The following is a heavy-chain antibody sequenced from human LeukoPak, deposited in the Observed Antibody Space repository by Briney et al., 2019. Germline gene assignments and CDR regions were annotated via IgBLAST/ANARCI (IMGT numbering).Heavy chain of an antibody. Sequence: PGGSLRLSCAASGFTFDDHAMHWVRQAPGKGLEWVSLISGDGGSTYYADSVKGRFTISRDNSKNSLYLQLNSLRTDDTALYYCAKASFQFDFFDYWGQGTLVTVSS. J-gene: IGHJ4*02. CDR1: GFTFDDHA. V-gene: IGHV3-43*02. CDR2: ISGDGGST. D-gene: IGHD3-16*01. CDR3: AKASFQFDFFDY.